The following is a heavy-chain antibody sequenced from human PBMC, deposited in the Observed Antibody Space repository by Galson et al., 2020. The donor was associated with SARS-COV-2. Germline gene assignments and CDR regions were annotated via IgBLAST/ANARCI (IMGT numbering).Heavy chain of an antibody. D-gene: IGHD1-26*01. V-gene: IGHV3-30*04. J-gene: IGHJ4*02. Sequence: GESLKISCAASGFNFSNYVMHWVRQAPGKGPEWVAVISSDGSNSFYADSLKGRFTISRDNSKSTLYLQMNSLRDEDTAVYYCARGGEWELPYYFDYWGQGTLVTVSS. CDR2: ISSDGSNS. CDR3: ARGGEWELPYYFDY. CDR1: GFNFSNYV.